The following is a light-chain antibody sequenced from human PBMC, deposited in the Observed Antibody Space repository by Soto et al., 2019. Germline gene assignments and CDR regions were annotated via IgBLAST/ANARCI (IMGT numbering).Light chain of an antibody. CDR1: QSVGSY. CDR3: HQPSSFPNT. J-gene: IGKJ5*01. CDR2: DAS. V-gene: IGKV3-11*01. Sequence: EIVLTQSPATLSLSPGERATLSCRASQSVGSYLAWYQQKPGQAPRLLIYDASKRATGIPARFSGSGSGTDFTLTISSLEPEDFATYYCHQPSSFPNTFGQGTRLEIK.